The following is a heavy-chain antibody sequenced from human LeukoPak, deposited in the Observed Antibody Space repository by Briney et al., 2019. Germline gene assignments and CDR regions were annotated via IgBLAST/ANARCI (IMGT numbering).Heavy chain of an antibody. CDR3: AKGKSILYDP. V-gene: IGHV3-23*01. CDR1: GFTFSSYA. J-gene: IGHJ5*02. CDR2: ISGSGGNS. Sequence: GGSLRLSCAASGFTFSSYAMSWVRQAPGKGLEWVSAISGSGGNSYYADSVKGRFTISRDNSKNILYLQMNSLRAEDTAVYHCAKGKSILYDPWGQGTLVTVTS.